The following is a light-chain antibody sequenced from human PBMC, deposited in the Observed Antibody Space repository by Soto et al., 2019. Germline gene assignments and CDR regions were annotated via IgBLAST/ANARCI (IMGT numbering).Light chain of an antibody. V-gene: IGLV2-14*01. CDR2: EVS. Sequence: QSALTQPASVSGSPGQSITIACTGTSSDVGGYNYVSWYQQHPGKAPKLMIYEVSNRPSGVSNRFSGSKSGNTASLTISGLQGEYEADYYCSSYTSSSTRNVFGSGTKPTVL. CDR1: SSDVGGYNY. J-gene: IGLJ1*01. CDR3: SSYTSSSTRNV.